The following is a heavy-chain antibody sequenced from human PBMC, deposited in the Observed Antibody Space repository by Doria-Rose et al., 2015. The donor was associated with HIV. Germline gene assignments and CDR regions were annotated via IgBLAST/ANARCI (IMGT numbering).Heavy chain of an antibody. CDR3: ARIKSSRWYHKYYFDF. Sequence: SGPVLVKPTETLTLTCTVSGVSLSSPGMGVSWIRQPPGKALEWLANLFSDDERSYTTSLKSRLTISRGTAKSQVVRTMTDMDPVDTATYYCARIKSSRWYHKYYFDFWGQGTLVIVSA. J-gene: IGHJ4*02. CDR2: LFSDDER. V-gene: IGHV2-26*01. CDR1: GVSLSSPGMG. D-gene: IGHD6-13*01.